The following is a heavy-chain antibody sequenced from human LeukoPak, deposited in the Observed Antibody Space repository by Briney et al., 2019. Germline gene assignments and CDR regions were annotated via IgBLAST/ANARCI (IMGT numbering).Heavy chain of an antibody. Sequence: SETLSLTCTVSGGSISSYYWSWIRQPPGKGLEWIGYIYYSGSTNYNPSLKSRVTISVDTSKNRFSLKLSSVTAADTAVYYCARHQWAAAGTSHYYYYYGMDVWGQGTTVTVSS. V-gene: IGHV4-59*08. CDR2: IYYSGST. CDR1: GGSISSYY. J-gene: IGHJ6*02. CDR3: ARHQWAAAGTSHYYYYYGMDV. D-gene: IGHD6-13*01.